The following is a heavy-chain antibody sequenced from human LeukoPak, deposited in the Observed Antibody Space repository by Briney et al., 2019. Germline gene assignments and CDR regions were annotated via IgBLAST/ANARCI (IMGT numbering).Heavy chain of an antibody. CDR2: ISYDGSNK. J-gene: IGHJ4*02. CDR3: AKGIVRAEYY. Sequence: PGRSLRLSCAASGFTFSSYGMHWVRQAPGKGLEWVAVISYDGSNKYYADSVKGRFTISRDNSKNTLYLQMNSLRAEDTAVYYCAKGIVRAEYYWGQGTLVTVSS. CDR1: GFTFSSYG. D-gene: IGHD1-26*01. V-gene: IGHV3-30*18.